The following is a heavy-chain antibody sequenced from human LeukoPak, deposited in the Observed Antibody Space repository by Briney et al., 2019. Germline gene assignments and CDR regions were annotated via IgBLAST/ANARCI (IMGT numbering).Heavy chain of an antibody. D-gene: IGHD3-9*01. CDR3: ARGDSLLRYFDWLPHDY. Sequence: GGSLRLSCAASGFTLSDYYMSWIRQAPGKGLEWVSYISSSSYTNYADSVQGRFTISRDNAKNSLYLQMNSLRAEDTAVYYCARGDSLLRYFDWLPHDYWGQGTLVTVSS. J-gene: IGHJ4*02. CDR2: ISSSSYT. CDR1: GFTLSDYY. V-gene: IGHV3-11*06.